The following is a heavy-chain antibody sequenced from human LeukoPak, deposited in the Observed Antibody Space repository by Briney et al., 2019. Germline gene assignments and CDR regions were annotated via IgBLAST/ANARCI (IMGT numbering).Heavy chain of an antibody. CDR3: AKDPNGDYVGAFDS. J-gene: IGHJ3*02. Sequence: GGSLRLSCAASGFTFNNYAMTWVRQAPGKGLEWVSVIGGSTGNTYYADSVKGRFTISRDNSKNTLYLQMSGLRAEDTAVYYCAKDPNGDYVGAFDSWGQGTMVTVSS. D-gene: IGHD4-17*01. CDR1: GFTFNNYA. V-gene: IGHV3-23*01. CDR2: IGGSTGNT.